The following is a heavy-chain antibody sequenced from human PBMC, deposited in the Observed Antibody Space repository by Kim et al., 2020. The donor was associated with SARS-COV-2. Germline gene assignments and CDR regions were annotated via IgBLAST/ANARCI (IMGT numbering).Heavy chain of an antibody. CDR2: ISYDGSNK. CDR1: GFTFSSYG. D-gene: IGHD6-13*01. J-gene: IGHJ4*02. Sequence: GGSLRLSCAASGFTFSSYGMHWVRQAPGKGLEWVAVISYDGSNKYYADSVKGRFTISRDNSKNTLYLQMNSLRAEDTAVYYCAKGGAAGYRSKGEDARQDYWGQGTLVTVSS. V-gene: IGHV3-30*18. CDR3: AKGGAAGYRSKGEDARQDY.